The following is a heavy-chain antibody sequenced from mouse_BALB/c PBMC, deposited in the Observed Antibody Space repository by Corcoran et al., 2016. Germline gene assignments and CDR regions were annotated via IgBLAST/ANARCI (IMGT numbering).Heavy chain of an antibody. Sequence: QIQLVQSGPELKKPGETVKISCKASGYTFTNYGMNWVKQAPGKGLKWMGWINTYTGEPTYAADFKGRFAFSLETSASTAYLQINNLKNEDMATYFCARRIRYDEYVDVWRAGTTVIFSS. D-gene: IGHD2-14*01. J-gene: IGHJ1*01. CDR2: INTYTGEP. CDR1: GYTFTNYG. V-gene: IGHV9-1*02. CDR3: ARRIRYDEYVDV.